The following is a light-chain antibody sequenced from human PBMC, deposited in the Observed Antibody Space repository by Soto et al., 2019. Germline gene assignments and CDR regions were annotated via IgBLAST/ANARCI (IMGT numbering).Light chain of an antibody. CDR2: KAS. Sequence: DIQMTQSPSTLSASVGDRVTITCRASQSISSWLAWYQQKPGTAPNLLIYKASTLQSGVPSRLSGSGSGTEFTLTISSLQPDDSATYYCQQYNDNWTFGQGTKVAIK. CDR1: QSISSW. CDR3: QQYNDNWT. V-gene: IGKV1-5*03. J-gene: IGKJ1*01.